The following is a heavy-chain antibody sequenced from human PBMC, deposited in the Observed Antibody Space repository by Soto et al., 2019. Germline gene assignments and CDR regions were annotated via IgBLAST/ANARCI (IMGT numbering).Heavy chain of an antibody. V-gene: IGHV3-33*01. CDR2: IWYDGSNK. D-gene: IGHD2-2*01. J-gene: IGHJ1*01. Sequence: QVQLVESGGGVVQPGRSLRLSCAVSGFNFSNYGMHWVRQAPGKGLEWVAVIWYDGSNKYYVDSVKGRFTISRDNSKKTLYLQTDSLRAEDTALYHCARKGERATTCEHWGQGTLVTVSS. CDR3: ARKGERATTCEH. CDR1: GFNFSNYG.